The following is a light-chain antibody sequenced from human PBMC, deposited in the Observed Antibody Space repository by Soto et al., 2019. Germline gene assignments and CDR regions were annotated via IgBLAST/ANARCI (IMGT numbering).Light chain of an antibody. Sequence: SYELTQPPSVSVSPGQTASITCSGDKLGDKYACWYQQKPGQSPVLVIYQDSKRPSGIPERFSGSNSGNTATLTISGTQAXDEADYYCQAWDSSTGVFGGGTKL. J-gene: IGLJ2*01. V-gene: IGLV3-1*01. CDR1: KLGDKY. CDR3: QAWDSSTGV. CDR2: QDS.